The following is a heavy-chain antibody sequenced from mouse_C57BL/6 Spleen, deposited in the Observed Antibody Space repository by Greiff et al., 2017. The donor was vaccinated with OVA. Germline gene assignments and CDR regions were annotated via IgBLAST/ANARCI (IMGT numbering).Heavy chain of an antibody. V-gene: IGHV1-82*01. CDR3: ARELGEPFFDY. Sequence: QVQLQQSGPELVKPGASVKISCKASGYAFSSSWMNWVKQRPGKGLEWIGRIYPGDGDTNYNGKFKGKATLTADKSSSTAYMQLSSLTSEDSAVYFCARELGEPFFDYWGQGTTLTVSS. J-gene: IGHJ2*01. CDR2: IYPGDGDT. D-gene: IGHD4-1*01. CDR1: GYAFSSSW.